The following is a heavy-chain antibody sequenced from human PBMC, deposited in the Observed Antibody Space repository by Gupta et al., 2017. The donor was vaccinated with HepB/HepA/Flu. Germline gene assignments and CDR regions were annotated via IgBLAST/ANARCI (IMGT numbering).Heavy chain of an antibody. J-gene: IGHJ4*02. CDR1: GFTFRSYA. V-gene: IGHV3-30*04. Sequence: QVQLVESGGGVVQPGRSLRLSCAASGFTFRSYAMHWVRQTPGKGLEWVAVISYHGNNKNYADSVKGRFTISRDNSKNILLLQMSSLRAEDTAVYYCARDQGVYNFDYWGQGTLVTVSS. CDR3: ARDQGVYNFDY. D-gene: IGHD1-1*01. CDR2: ISYHGNNK.